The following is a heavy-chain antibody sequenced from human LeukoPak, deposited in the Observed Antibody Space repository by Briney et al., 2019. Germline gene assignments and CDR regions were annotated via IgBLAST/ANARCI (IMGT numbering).Heavy chain of an antibody. CDR3: TTDPRLVLTAYRDY. CDR1: GFTFSNAW. D-gene: IGHD3-9*01. V-gene: IGHV3-15*01. J-gene: IGHJ4*02. Sequence: GGSLRLSCAASGFTFSNAWMSWVRQAPGKGLEWVGRIKSNTDGGTSDYAAPVKGRFTISRDDSRKTLYLQMNTLQTEDTAVYYCTTDPRLVLTAYRDYWGQGALVTVSS. CDR2: IKSNTDGGTS.